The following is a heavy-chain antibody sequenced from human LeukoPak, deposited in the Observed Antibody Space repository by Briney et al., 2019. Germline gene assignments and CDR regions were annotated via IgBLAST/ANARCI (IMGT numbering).Heavy chain of an antibody. Sequence: GGSLRLSCAASGFTFSSYGMHWVRQAPGKGLEWVAFIRYDGSNKYYADSVKGRFTISRDNSKNTLYLQMNSLRAEDTAVYYCARQMTTVTTPFRYWGQGTLVTVSS. CDR1: GFTFSSYG. J-gene: IGHJ4*02. CDR3: ARQMTTVTTPFRY. D-gene: IGHD4-11*01. CDR2: IRYDGSNK. V-gene: IGHV3-30*02.